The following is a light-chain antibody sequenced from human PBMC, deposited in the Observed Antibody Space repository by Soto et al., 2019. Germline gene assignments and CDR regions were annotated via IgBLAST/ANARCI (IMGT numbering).Light chain of an antibody. CDR1: SSDIGADNY. Sequence: QSALTQPASVSGSPGQSITISCTGTSSDIGADNYVSWYQQHPGKAPQLLIYGLTNRPSGVSNRFSGSKSGNTAPLTISGLQAEDDADYYCSSYTTSLTLVFGGGTQLTVL. CDR3: SSYTTSLTLV. CDR2: GLT. V-gene: IGLV2-14*01. J-gene: IGLJ3*02.